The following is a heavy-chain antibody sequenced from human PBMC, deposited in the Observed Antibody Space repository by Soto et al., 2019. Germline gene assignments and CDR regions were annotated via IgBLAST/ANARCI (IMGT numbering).Heavy chain of an antibody. CDR3: ATTFDGANWFDP. V-gene: IGHV4-34*01. D-gene: IGHD4-17*01. CDR1: GGSFSGYY. CDR2: INHSGST. J-gene: IGHJ5*02. Sequence: SETLSLTCAVYGGSFSGYYWSWIRQPPGKGLEWIGEINHSGSTNYNPSLKSRVTISVDTSKNQFSLKLSSVTAADTAVYYCATTFDGANWFDPWGQGTLVTVSS.